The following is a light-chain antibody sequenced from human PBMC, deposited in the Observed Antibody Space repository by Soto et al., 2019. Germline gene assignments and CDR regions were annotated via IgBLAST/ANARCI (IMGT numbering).Light chain of an antibody. CDR3: QSYDSSIWV. J-gene: IGLJ3*02. Sequence: NFMLTQPHSVSESPGKTVTISCTRSSGSIASNYVQWYQQRPGSVPTTVIYENKQRPSGVPDRFSGSIDSSSNSASLTISGLKTEDEADYYCQSYDSSIWVFGGGTKLTVL. CDR1: SGSIASNY. V-gene: IGLV6-57*03. CDR2: ENK.